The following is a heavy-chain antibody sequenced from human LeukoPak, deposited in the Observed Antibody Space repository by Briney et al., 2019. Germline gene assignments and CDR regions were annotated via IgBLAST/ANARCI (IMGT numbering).Heavy chain of an antibody. V-gene: IGHV3-15*01. CDR3: TTGIRITIFGVDLDV. D-gene: IGHD3-3*01. CDR1: GFTFSNAW. Sequence: GGSLRLSCAASGFTFSNAWMSWVRQAPGKGLEWVGRIKSKTDGGTTDYAAPVKGRFTISRDDSKNTLYLQMNSLKTEDTAVYYCTTGIRITIFGVDLDVWGKGTTVTVSP. J-gene: IGHJ6*04. CDR2: IKSKTDGGTT.